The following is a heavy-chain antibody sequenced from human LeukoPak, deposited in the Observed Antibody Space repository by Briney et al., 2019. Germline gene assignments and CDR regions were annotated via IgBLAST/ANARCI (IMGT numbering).Heavy chain of an antibody. J-gene: IGHJ4*02. Sequence: SETLSLTCTVSGGSINSTSYYWGWIRQPPGKGLEWIGSIYYSGSTYYNPSLKSRVTISVDTSKNQFSLKLSSVTAADTAVYYCARVGDSSGYYAFDYWGQGTLVTVSS. D-gene: IGHD3-22*01. CDR1: GGSINSTSYY. CDR2: IYYSGST. V-gene: IGHV4-39*07. CDR3: ARVGDSSGYYAFDY.